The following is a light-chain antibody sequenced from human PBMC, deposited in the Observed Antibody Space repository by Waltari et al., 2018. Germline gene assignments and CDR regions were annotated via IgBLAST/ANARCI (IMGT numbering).Light chain of an antibody. J-gene: IGKJ4*01. Sequence: DIQMTQSPSSVSASVGDSVTITCRASQDLSNWLAWYQQRPGKAPQLLIYAGSVLQTGFPSRFTGGGYGTDFTLTISSLQPEDSATYYCQQTNSFPLTFGGGTKVEI. CDR3: QQTNSFPLT. CDR2: AGS. CDR1: QDLSNW. V-gene: IGKV1-12*01.